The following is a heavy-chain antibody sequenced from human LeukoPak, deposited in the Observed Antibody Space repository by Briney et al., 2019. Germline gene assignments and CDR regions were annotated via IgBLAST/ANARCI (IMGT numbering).Heavy chain of an antibody. CDR1: GYTFTGYY. J-gene: IGHJ4*02. CDR2: INPNSGGT. D-gene: IGHD3-22*01. V-gene: IGHV1-2*02. Sequence: EASVKVSCKASGYTFTGYYMHWVRQAPGQGLEWMGWINPNSGGTNYAQKFQGRVTMTRDTSISTAYMELSRLRSDDTAVYYCASSITMIVVVTPAPNFDYWGQGTLATVSS. CDR3: ASSITMIVVVTPAPNFDY.